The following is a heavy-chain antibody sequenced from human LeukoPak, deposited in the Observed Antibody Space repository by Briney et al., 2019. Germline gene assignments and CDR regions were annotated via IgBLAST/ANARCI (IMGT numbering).Heavy chain of an antibody. D-gene: IGHD3-22*01. CDR1: GFTFSSYG. J-gene: IGHJ4*02. CDR3: ARANRLYYYDSSGLDY. CDR2: IWYDGSNK. V-gene: IGHV3-33*01. Sequence: GGSLRLSRAASGFTFSSYGMHWVRQAPGKGLEWVAVIWYDGSNKYYADSVKGRFTISRDNSKNTLYLQMNSLRAEDTAVYHCARANRLYYYDSSGLDYWGQGTLVTVSS.